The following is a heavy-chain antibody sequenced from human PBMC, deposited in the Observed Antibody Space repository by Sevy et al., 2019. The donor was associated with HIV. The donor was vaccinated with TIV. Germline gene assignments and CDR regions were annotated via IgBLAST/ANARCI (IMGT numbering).Heavy chain of an antibody. V-gene: IGHV1-2*06. CDR3: ARDAGGGTTNSGKDV. CDR1: GYTFTGDY. J-gene: IGHJ6*02. D-gene: IGHD1-7*01. CDR2: VYPNSGGT. Sequence: ASVKVSCKASGYTFTGDYLHWVRQAPGQGLEWMGRVYPNSGGTNYAQKFQDRVTMTRDTSISTAYMELNRLRSDDTAVYYWARDAGGGTTNSGKDVRGQWTKVTVSS.